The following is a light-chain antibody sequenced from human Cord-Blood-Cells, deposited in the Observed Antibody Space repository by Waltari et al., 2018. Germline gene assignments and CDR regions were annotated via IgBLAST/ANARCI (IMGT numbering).Light chain of an antibody. CDR3: SSYTSSSTLV. V-gene: IGLV2-14*01. CDR2: DVN. CDR1: SSDVGGYNY. Sequence: QSALTQPASVSGSPGQSITISCTGTSSDVGGYNYVSWYQQHPGKAPKLMIYDVNNRPSGVSNRFSGSKSGNTAPLTISGLQAEDEADYYCSSYTSSSTLVFGGGTKLTVL. J-gene: IGLJ2*01.